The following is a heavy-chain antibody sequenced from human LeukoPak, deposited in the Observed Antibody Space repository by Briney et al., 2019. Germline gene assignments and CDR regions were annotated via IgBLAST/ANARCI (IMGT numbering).Heavy chain of an antibody. D-gene: IGHD1-1*01. CDR1: GGSISSSSYY. Sequence: SETLSLTCTVSGGSISSSSYYWGWIRQPPGKGLERVGSIYYSGSTYYNPSLKSRVTISVDTSKNQFSLKLSSVTAADTAVYYCARDRESWNDLSPGWFDPWGQGTLVTVFS. CDR3: ARDRESWNDLSPGWFDP. J-gene: IGHJ5*02. CDR2: IYYSGST. V-gene: IGHV4-39*07.